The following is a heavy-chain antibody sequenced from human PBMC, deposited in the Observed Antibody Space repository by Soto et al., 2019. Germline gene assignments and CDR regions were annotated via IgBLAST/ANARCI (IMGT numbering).Heavy chain of an antibody. D-gene: IGHD2-2*01. CDR2: INPNSGGT. V-gene: IGHV1-2*02. J-gene: IGHJ6*03. Sequence: VKVSCKASGYTFTGDYMHWVRQAPGQGLEWMGWINPNSGGTNYAQKLQGRVTMTTDTSTSTAYMELRSLRSDDTAVYYCARVIVVPAAMILNYYYYMDVWGKGTTVTVSS. CDR3: ARVIVVPAAMILNYYYYMDV. CDR1: GYTFTGDY.